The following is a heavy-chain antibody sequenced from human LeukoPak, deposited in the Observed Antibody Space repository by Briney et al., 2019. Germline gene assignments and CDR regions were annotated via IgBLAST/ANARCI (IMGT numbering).Heavy chain of an antibody. CDR1: GASVSSSDYY. Sequence: SETLSLTCTVSGASVSSSDYYWGCIRQPPGMRLEWIGNLYFSGNPYYNPSLNSRVTISVDTSKNQFSLKMRSVTAADTAVYYCARLGSGYPTPDYWGQGTLVTVSS. V-gene: IGHV4-39*01. D-gene: IGHD6-19*01. CDR3: ARLGSGYPTPDY. CDR2: LYFSGNP. J-gene: IGHJ4*02.